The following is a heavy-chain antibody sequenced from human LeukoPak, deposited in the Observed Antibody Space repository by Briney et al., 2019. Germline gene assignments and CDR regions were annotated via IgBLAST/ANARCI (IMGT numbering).Heavy chain of an antibody. J-gene: IGHJ5*02. CDR1: GDSVSSNSAA. Sequence: SQTLSLTCAISGDSVSSNSAAWHWIRQSPSRGLEWLGRTYYRSKWYNDYEVSVKSRITINLDTSKNQFSLQLNSVTPEGTAVYYCARGGSGWYSIYWFDPWGQGTLVTVSS. V-gene: IGHV6-1*01. CDR3: ARGGSGWYSIYWFDP. D-gene: IGHD6-19*01. CDR2: TYYRSKWYN.